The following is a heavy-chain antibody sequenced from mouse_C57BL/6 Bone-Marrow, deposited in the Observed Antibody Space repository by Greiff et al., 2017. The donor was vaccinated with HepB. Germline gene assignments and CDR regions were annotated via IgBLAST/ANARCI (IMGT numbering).Heavy chain of an antibody. V-gene: IGHV1-18*01. J-gene: IGHJ3*01. CDR2: INPNNGGT. Sequence: VQLKQSGPELVKPGASVKIPCKASGYTFTDYNMDWVKQSHGKSLEWIGDINPNNGGTIYNQKFKGKATLTVDKSSSTAYMELRSLTSEDTAVYYCARLDYGSSAWFAYWGQGTLVTVSA. CDR1: GYTFTDYN. D-gene: IGHD1-1*01. CDR3: ARLDYGSSAWFAY.